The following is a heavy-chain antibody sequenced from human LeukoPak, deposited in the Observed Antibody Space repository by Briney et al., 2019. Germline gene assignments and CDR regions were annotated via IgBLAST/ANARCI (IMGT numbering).Heavy chain of an antibody. V-gene: IGHV3-23*01. CDR1: GFTFSSIA. D-gene: IGHD1-1*01. Sequence: GGSLRLSCTAPGFTFSSIALTWVRQAPGKGLEWVSTIRSNGDTAYNADSVNGRFTISRDNSKNTLYLQMDSLRVEDTAIYYCAKGQELDDGVFDSWGQGTLVTVSS. CDR3: AKGQELDDGVFDS. CDR2: IRSNGDTA. J-gene: IGHJ4*02.